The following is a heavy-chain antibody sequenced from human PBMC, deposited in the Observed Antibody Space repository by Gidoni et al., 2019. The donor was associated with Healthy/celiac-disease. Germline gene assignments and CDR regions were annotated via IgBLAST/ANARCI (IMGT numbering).Heavy chain of an antibody. V-gene: IGHV3-48*01. CDR1: GSTFSSYS. Sequence: EVQLVESGGGLVQPGGSLRLSCAASGSTFSSYSMNWVRQAPGKGLEWVSYISSSSSTIYYADSVKGRFTISRDNAKNSLYMQMNSLRAEDTAVYYCARGRRLGYFDYWGQGTLVTVSS. CDR2: ISSSSSTI. D-gene: IGHD6-19*01. CDR3: ARGRRLGYFDY. J-gene: IGHJ4*02.